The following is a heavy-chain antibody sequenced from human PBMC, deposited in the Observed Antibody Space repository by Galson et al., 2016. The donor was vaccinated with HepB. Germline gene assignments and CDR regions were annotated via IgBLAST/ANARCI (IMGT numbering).Heavy chain of an antibody. CDR2: ISSSGTYI. V-gene: IGHV3-21*01. J-gene: IGHJ6*02. D-gene: IGHD6-25*01. CDR1: GFSFSTYA. CDR3: ARRDAAPDV. Sequence: SLRLSCAASGFSFSTYAMSWVRQAPGKGQEWVSSISSSGTYIYYADSMKGRFTISRDNAKNSLFLQMNYLRAEDAAVYYCARRDAAPDVWGQGTTVTVSS.